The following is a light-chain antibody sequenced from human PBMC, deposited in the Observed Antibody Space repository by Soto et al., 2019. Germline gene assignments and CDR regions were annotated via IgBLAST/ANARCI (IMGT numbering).Light chain of an antibody. Sequence: IQMTQSPSSLSASIGDRVTITCRASQGISSYLNWYQQKPGKVPKLLIYAASTLQSEFPSRFSGSGSGTDFTLTISSLQPEDVATYYCQKYDSAPFTFGPGTKVDIK. CDR1: QGISSY. CDR3: QKYDSAPFT. V-gene: IGKV1-27*01. J-gene: IGKJ3*01. CDR2: AAS.